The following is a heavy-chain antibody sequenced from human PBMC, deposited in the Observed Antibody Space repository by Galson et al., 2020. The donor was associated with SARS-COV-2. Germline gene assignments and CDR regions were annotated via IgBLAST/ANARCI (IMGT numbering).Heavy chain of an antibody. J-gene: IGHJ4*02. CDR2: VTWNSATK. V-gene: IGHV3-9*01. CDR3: AKGPNLYSSAWFGIGF. D-gene: IGHD6-19*01. Sequence: SLKISCAASGFTFDDYAMHWVRQAPGKGPEWVSTVTWNSATKAYADSVKGRFTISRDNANNSLYLQMSSLRPEDTAFYYCAKGPNLYSSAWFGIGFWGQGTLVSVSS. CDR1: GFTFDDYA.